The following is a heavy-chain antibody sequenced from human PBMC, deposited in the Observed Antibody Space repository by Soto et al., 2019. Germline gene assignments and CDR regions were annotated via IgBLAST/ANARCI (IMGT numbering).Heavy chain of an antibody. CDR1: GDSISSRSYY. J-gene: IGHJ6*03. CDR3: ARFSWYDGDSITNYYMDF. V-gene: IGHV4-39*01. D-gene: IGHD6-13*01. Sequence: LQESGPGLVKPSETLSLTCSVFGDSISSRSYYWAWIRRPPGMGLEWIASISYTGNTYYNPSRRRRAAISGDTAKNQFSLKLSFVTAADTAVYYCARFSWYDGDSITNYYMDFWGNGATVTVSS. CDR2: ISYTGNT.